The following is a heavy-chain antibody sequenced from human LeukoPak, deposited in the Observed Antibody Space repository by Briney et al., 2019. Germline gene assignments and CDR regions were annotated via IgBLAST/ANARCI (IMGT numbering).Heavy chain of an antibody. Sequence: GGSLRLSCAAFGFTFSSYAMSWVRQAPGKGLEWVSSISSSSSYIYYADSVKGRFTISRDNAKNSLYLQMNSLRAEDTAVYYCARDAYGDYVFDYWGQGTLVTVSS. CDR3: ARDAYGDYVFDY. CDR1: GFTFSSYA. D-gene: IGHD4-17*01. CDR2: ISSSSSYI. V-gene: IGHV3-21*01. J-gene: IGHJ4*02.